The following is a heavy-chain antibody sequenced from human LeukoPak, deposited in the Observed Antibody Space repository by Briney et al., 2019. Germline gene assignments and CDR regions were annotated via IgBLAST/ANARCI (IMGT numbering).Heavy chain of an antibody. D-gene: IGHD2-2*01. Sequence: SETLSLTCTVSGGSISSGGYYWSWIRQPPGKGLEWIGYIYHSGSTYYNPSLKSRVTISVDRSKNQFSLKLSSVTAADTAVYYCARGIVVVPAAILPDYYFDYGGQGPLVTVS. CDR1: GGSISSGGYY. CDR3: ARGIVVVPAAILPDYYFDY. J-gene: IGHJ4*02. V-gene: IGHV4-30-2*01. CDR2: IYHSGST.